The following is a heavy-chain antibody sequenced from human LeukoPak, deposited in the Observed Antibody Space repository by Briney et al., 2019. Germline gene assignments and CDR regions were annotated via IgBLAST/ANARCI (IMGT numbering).Heavy chain of an antibody. CDR3: AKSFPPPDYGDFDY. V-gene: IGHV3-23*01. D-gene: IGHD4-17*01. J-gene: IGHJ4*02. CDR2: ISNSGSGT. Sequence: PGGSLRLSCAASGFSIRTYAMSWVRQAPGKGLESHSPISNSGSGTYYADSVKGRFTISRDNSRNTLYLQMNSLRADDTAVYYCAKSFPPPDYGDFDYWGQGTLVTVSS. CDR1: GFSIRTYA.